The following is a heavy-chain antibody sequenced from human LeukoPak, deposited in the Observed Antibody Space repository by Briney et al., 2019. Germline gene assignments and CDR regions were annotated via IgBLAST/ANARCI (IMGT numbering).Heavy chain of an antibody. CDR2: ISGSGTTT. V-gene: IGHV3-23*01. CDR1: GFTFSTFD. D-gene: IGHD3-3*02. CDR3: AKDQSFSD. Sequence: GSLRLSCVASGFTFSTFDMSWVRQPPGEGLEWVATISGSGTTTNYADPVKGRFTVSRDIFRNTLYLQMSSLRAEDTAIYYCAKDQSFSDWGQGTLVTVSS. J-gene: IGHJ4*02.